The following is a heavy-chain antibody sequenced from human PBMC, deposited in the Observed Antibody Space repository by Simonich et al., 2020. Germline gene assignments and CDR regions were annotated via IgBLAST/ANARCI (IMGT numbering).Heavy chain of an antibody. CDR3: ARQLNDFDI. CDR2: INPCDTYT. D-gene: IGHD1-1*01. Sequence: EVQLVQSGAEVKKPGESLKISCKGSGYSFTSYWIGGVRQMPGKGLEWKGIINPCDTYTRYSPNFQGQVTISADKSISTAYLQWSSLKASDTAMYYCARQLNDFDIWGQGTMVTVSS. V-gene: IGHV5-51*01. J-gene: IGHJ3*02. CDR1: GYSFTSYW.